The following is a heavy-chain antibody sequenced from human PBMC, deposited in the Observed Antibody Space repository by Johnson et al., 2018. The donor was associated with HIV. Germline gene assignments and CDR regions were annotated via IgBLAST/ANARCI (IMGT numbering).Heavy chain of an antibody. CDR2: ISSNGSTI. D-gene: IGHD6-19*01. CDR3: VRGSLRRIPVPGPGDAAFDI. CDR1: GFTFSDYY. Sequence: QVQLVESGGGLVKPGGSLRLSCAASGFTFSDYYMSWIRQAPGKGLEWVSYISSNGSTIYYADSVKGRFTISSEDAKDALYLQLNRLRDGDTAVYYCVRGSLRRIPVPGPGDAAFDIWGSGTLVTVSS. J-gene: IGHJ3*02. V-gene: IGHV3-11*04.